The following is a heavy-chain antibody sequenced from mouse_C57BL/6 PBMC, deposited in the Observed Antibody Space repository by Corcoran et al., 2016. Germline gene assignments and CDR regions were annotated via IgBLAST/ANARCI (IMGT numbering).Heavy chain of an antibody. V-gene: IGHV1-26*01. CDR1: GYTFTDYY. D-gene: IGHD1-1*01. J-gene: IGHJ1*03. Sequence: EVQLQQSGPELVKPGASVKISCKASGYTFTDYYMNWVKQSHGKSLEWIGDINPNNGGTSYNQKFKGKATLTVDKSSSTAYMELRSLTSEDSAVYYCATTTVVANWYFDVWGTGTTVTVSS. CDR2: INPNNGGT. CDR3: ATTTVVANWYFDV.